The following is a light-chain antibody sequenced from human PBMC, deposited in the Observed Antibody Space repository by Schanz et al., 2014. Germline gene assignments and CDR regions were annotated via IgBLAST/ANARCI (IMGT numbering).Light chain of an antibody. CDR3: HQCFSFPYS. Sequence: EIVMTQSPATLSVSPGERATLSCRASQSVSGNLAWYQQKPGQAPRLLIYGASTRATGIPARFSGSGSGTEFTLTISSLQPEDVAVYYCHQCFSFPYSFGQGTKLEIK. J-gene: IGKJ2*01. V-gene: IGKV3-15*01. CDR1: QSVSGN. CDR2: GAS.